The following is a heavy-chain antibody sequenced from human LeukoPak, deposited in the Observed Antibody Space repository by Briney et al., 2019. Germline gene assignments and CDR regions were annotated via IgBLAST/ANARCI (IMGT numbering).Heavy chain of an antibody. V-gene: IGHV3-30*18. Sequence: GGALRLSCAASGFTFSSYGMHWGRQAPGKVLEWVAVISYDGSNKYYVCSVKGRFTISRDNSKNKLYLQMNSLRAEDTAVYYCAKDAHSGSSYYYYYGMDVWGQGTTVTVSS. CDR3: AKDAHSGSSYYYYYGMDV. CDR2: ISYDGSNK. D-gene: IGHD1-26*01. J-gene: IGHJ6*02. CDR1: GFTFSSYG.